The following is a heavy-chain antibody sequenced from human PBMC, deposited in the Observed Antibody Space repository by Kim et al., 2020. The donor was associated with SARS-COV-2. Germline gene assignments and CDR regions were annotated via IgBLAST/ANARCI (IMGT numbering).Heavy chain of an antibody. CDR1: GGSISSGDYY. V-gene: IGHV4-30-4*08. D-gene: IGHD2-21*02. Sequence: SETLSLTCTVSGGSISSGDYYWSWIRQPPGKGREWIGYIYYTGSSHYNPSLNSRVTISIDTSKNQFSLKLSSVTAAETAVYYCAKGPPIGGGDCYSHWGQGTLVTVSS. J-gene: IGHJ4*02. CDR2: IYYTGSS. CDR3: AKGPPIGGGDCYSH.